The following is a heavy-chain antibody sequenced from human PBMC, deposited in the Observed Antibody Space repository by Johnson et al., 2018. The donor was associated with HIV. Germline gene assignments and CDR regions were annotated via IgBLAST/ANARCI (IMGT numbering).Heavy chain of an antibody. CDR2: ISCDGSNT. J-gene: IGHJ3*02. V-gene: IGHV3-30*04. CDR3: ARDRGTVTTAQMAFDI. Sequence: VQLVESGGGVVQPGRSLRLSCAASGFTFSSYAMHWVRQAPGKGLEWVAVISCDGSNTCYADSVTGRFTISRDNSKNSLYLQMNSRRAEDTALYYCARDRGTVTTAQMAFDIWGQGTMVTVSS. CDR1: GFTFSSYA. D-gene: IGHD4-17*01.